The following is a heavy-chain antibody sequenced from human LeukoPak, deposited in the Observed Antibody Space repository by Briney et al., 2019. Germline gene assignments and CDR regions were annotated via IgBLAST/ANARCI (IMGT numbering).Heavy chain of an antibody. V-gene: IGHV3-21*01. CDR3: ARGRITIFGVALDY. D-gene: IGHD3-3*01. CDR2: ISSSSSYI. CDR1: GFTFSSYS. J-gene: IGHJ4*02. Sequence: PGGSLRLSCAASGFTFSSYSMNWVRQAPGKGLEWVSSISSSSSYIYYADSVKGRFTISRDNAKNSLYLQMNSLRAEDTAVYYCARGRITIFGVALDYWGQGTLVTVSS.